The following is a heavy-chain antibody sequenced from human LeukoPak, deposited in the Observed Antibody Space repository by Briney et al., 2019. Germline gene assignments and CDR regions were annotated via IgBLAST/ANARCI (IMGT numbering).Heavy chain of an antibody. Sequence: PGGSLRLSCAASGFTFSNYAMHWVRQAPGKGLEWVAVISYDGTNKYYADSVKGRYTISRDNSKNMLYRQMSSLRAEDTAVYYCVKDPQRYSGSYSYYFDYWGQGTLVTVSS. CDR2: ISYDGTNK. CDR1: GFTFSNYA. V-gene: IGHV3-30*18. CDR3: VKDPQRYSGSYSYYFDY. J-gene: IGHJ4*02. D-gene: IGHD1-26*01.